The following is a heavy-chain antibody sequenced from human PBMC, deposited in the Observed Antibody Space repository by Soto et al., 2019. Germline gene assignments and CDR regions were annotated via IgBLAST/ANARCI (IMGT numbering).Heavy chain of an antibody. D-gene: IGHD3-16*01. CDR2: ISVFNGDT. CDR3: ATKDDHKDDQPYYYGMDV. Sequence: ASVKVSCKALGYTSSSYGIDWVRQAPGQGLEWMGWISVFNGDTKYAQKFQGRVAITKDPGTSTAHMELRSLRSDDAAVYFCATKDDHKDDQPYYYGMDVWGQGTTVTVSS. V-gene: IGHV1-18*01. J-gene: IGHJ6*02. CDR1: GYTSSSYG.